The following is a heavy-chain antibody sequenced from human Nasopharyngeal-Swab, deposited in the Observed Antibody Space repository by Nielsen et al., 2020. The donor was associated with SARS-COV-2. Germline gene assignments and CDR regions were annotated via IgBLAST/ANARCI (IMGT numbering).Heavy chain of an antibody. V-gene: IGHV4-31*03. D-gene: IGHD6-13*01. CDR1: GGSISRGHKY. CDR2: IYYSGAT. Sequence: SETLSLTCPVSGGSISRGHKYWSWIRQHPWKGLEWLGYIYYSGATYYNSSLKSRVTISLDTSNNQFSLNLSSVTAADTGIYYCARDVEAAATFDSWGQGTLVTVSS. J-gene: IGHJ4*02. CDR3: ARDVEAAATFDS.